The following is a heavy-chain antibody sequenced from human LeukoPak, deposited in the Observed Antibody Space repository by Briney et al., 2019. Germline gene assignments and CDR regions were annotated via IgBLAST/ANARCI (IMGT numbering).Heavy chain of an antibody. V-gene: IGHV4-61*02. D-gene: IGHD3-10*01. J-gene: IGHJ4*02. CDR1: GGSLSSGSYY. Sequence: PSETLSLTCAVSGGSLSSGSYYWSWIRQPAGKGLEWIGRIYTSGSTNYNPSLKSRVTISVDTSKNQFSLKLSSVTAADTAVYYCASQVYRGRYFDYWGQGTLVTVSS. CDR3: ASQVYRGRYFDY. CDR2: IYTSGST.